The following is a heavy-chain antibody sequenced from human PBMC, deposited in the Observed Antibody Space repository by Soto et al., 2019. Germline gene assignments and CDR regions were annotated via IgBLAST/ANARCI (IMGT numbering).Heavy chain of an antibody. Sequence: GGSLRLSCTASGFDFSTYSMNWVRQAPGKGLEWIAYVSMDSDTIHYADSVKGRFTISRDDAEISLYLQMNSLRDEDTATYYCARLYYDYVWGQGTTVTVSS. V-gene: IGHV3-48*02. CDR2: VSMDSDTI. CDR1: GFDFSTYS. CDR3: ARLYYDYV. D-gene: IGHD3-3*01. J-gene: IGHJ6*02.